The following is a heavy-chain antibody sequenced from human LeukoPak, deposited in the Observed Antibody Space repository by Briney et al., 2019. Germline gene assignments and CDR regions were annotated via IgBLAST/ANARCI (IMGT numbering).Heavy chain of an antibody. D-gene: IGHD6-19*01. CDR3: ARDGWYSRGDDLDY. CDR2: IKSDGRST. V-gene: IGHV3-74*01. J-gene: IGHJ4*02. CDR1: GFTFSDYW. Sequence: GGSLRLSCVASGFTFSDYWMHWVRHARGKGVVWVSRIKSDGRSTSYVDSVNGRFTITRDNAKNTLYLQMNSLRVEDTAVYYCARDGWYSRGDDLDYWGQGTLVTVSS.